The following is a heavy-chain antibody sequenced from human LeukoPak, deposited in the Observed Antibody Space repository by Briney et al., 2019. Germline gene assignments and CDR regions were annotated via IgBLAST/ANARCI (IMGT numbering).Heavy chain of an antibody. CDR1: GGSISSYY. J-gene: IGHJ4*02. Sequence: SETLSLTCTVSGGSISSYYWSWIRQPAGKGLEWIGEINHSGSTNYNPSLKSRVTISVDTSKNQFSLKLSSVTAADTAVYYCAGPTRDYWGQGTLVTVSS. V-gene: IGHV4-34*01. CDR2: INHSGST. CDR3: AGPTRDY.